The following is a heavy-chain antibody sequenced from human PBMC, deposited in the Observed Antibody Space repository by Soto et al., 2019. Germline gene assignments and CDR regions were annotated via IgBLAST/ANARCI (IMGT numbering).Heavy chain of an antibody. CDR1: GFTFSSYW. Sequence: PGGSLRLSCAASGFTFSSYWMSWVRQAPGKGLEWVANIKQDGSEKYYVDSVKGRFTISRDNAKNSLYLQMNSLRAEDTAVYYCARAMYYDFWSGYHFDYWGQGTLVTVSS. CDR2: IKQDGSEK. J-gene: IGHJ4*02. CDR3: ARAMYYDFWSGYHFDY. V-gene: IGHV3-7*03. D-gene: IGHD3-3*01.